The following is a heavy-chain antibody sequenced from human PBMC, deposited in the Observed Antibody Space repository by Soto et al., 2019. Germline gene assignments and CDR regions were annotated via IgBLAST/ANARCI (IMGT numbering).Heavy chain of an antibody. J-gene: IGHJ4*02. CDR2: ISGSGGST. CDR1: GFTFSSYG. CDR3: AKTGRIVVVPARDDSSGYYYFDY. Sequence: GGSLRLSCAASGFTFSSYGMSWVRQAPGKGLEWVSAISGSGGSTYYADSVKGRFTISRDNSKNTLYLQMNSLRAEDTAVYYCAKTGRIVVVPARDDSSGYYYFDYWGQGTLVTVSS. V-gene: IGHV3-23*01. D-gene: IGHD2-2*01.